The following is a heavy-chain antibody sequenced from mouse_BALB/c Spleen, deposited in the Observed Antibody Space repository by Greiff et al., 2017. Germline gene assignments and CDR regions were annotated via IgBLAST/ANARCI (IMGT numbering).Heavy chain of an antibody. CDR1: GYAFTNYL. V-gene: IGHV1-54*01. CDR3: ARSRYRYDDVFAY. D-gene: IGHD2-14*01. Sequence: QVQLQQSGAELVRPGTSVKVSCKASGYAFTNYLIEWVKQRPGQGPEWIGVINPGSGGTNYNEKFKGKATLTADKSSSTAYMQLSSLTSDDSAVYFCARSRYRYDDVFAYWGQGTLVTVSA. CDR2: INPGSGGT. J-gene: IGHJ3*01.